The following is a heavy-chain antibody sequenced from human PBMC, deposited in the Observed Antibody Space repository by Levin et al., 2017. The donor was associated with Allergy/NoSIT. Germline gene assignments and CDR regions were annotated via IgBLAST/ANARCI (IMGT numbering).Heavy chain of an antibody. CDR2: ITGGGFNT. D-gene: IGHD1-1*01. V-gene: IGHV3-23*01. CDR1: GFTFSDYA. J-gene: IGHJ3*01. CDR3: AKKQGGTSGFSFAV. Sequence: PGGSLRLSCAASGFTFSDYAMTWVRQAPGKGLEWVSVITGGGFNTYYGDSVHGRFTASRVNSKNTLFLELNSLRAEDTAVYYCAKKQGGTSGFSFAVWGQGTMVTVSS.